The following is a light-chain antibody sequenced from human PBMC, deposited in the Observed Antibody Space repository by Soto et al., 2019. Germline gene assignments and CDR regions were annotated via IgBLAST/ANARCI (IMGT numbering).Light chain of an antibody. CDR1: QTFTTSS. V-gene: IGKV3-20*01. CDR3: QQYDRSPRT. CDR2: GAS. Sequence: EIVLTQSPGTLSLSPGERATLSCSASQTFTTSSLAWYQQKPGQAPRLLISGASNRATGIPDRFSGSGSGTDFTLTISRLEPEDFAVYYCQQYDRSPRTFGQGTKVDIK. J-gene: IGKJ1*01.